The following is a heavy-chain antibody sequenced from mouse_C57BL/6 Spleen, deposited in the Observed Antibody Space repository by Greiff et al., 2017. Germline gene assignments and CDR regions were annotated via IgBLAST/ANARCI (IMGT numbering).Heavy chain of an antibody. CDR3: ARLGITTVVAPMDY. D-gene: IGHD1-1*01. CDR1: GFTFSSYG. J-gene: IGHJ4*01. CDR2: ISSGGSYT. Sequence: EVMLVESGGDLVKPGGSLKLSCAASGFTFSSYGMSWVRQTPDKRLEWVATISSGGSYTYYPDSVKGRFTISRDNAKNTLYLQMSSLKSEDTAMYYCARLGITTVVAPMDYWGQGTSVTVSS. V-gene: IGHV5-6*01.